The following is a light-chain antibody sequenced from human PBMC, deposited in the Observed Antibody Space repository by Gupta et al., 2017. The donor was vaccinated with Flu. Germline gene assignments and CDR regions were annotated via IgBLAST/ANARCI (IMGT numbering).Light chain of an antibody. Sequence: DIQMTQSPSTLSASVGDMVTITCRASQSISTWLAWYQQKPGKAPKLLIYKASSLESGVPSRFSGSGSGTEFTLTISSLQPDDFATYYCQQDNNYPLTFGGGTEVEIK. V-gene: IGKV1-5*03. CDR2: KAS. CDR3: QQDNNYPLT. CDR1: QSISTW. J-gene: IGKJ4*01.